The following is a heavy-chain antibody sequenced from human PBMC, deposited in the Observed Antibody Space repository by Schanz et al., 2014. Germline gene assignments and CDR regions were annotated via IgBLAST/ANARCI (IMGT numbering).Heavy chain of an antibody. J-gene: IGHJ3*01. CDR3: ARDQYSINWYLLIRGMDV. V-gene: IGHV3-23*01. Sequence: VQLLESGGGLVQPGGSLKLSCSASGFTFRNYALSWVRQAPGKGLAWVSAISGSGGSTYYADSVKGRFTISRDNSNHTLYLQMNSLRAEDTAVYYCARDQYSINWYLLIRGMDVWGQGTVVTVSS. D-gene: IGHD6-13*01. CDR1: GFTFRNYA. CDR2: ISGSGGST.